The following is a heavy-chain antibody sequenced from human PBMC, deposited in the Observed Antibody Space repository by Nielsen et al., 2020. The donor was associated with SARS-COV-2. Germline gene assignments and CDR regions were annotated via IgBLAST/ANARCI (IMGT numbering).Heavy chain of an antibody. CDR3: AREYYYDSSGFFDY. D-gene: IGHD3-22*01. V-gene: IGHV3-30-3*01. CDR1: GFTFSSYA. CDR2: ISYDGSNK. Sequence: GESLKISCAASGFTFSSYAVHWVRQAPGKGLEWVAVISYDGSNKYYADSVKGRFTISRDNSKNTLYLQMNSLRAEDTAVYYCAREYYYDSSGFFDYWGQGTLVTVSS. J-gene: IGHJ4*02.